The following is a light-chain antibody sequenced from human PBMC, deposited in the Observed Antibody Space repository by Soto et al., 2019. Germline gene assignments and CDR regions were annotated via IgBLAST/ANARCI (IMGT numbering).Light chain of an antibody. V-gene: IGLV1-44*01. CDR2: SNN. Sequence: QSVLTQPPSASGTPGQRVTISCSGSSSNIGTNSVNWYQQLPETAPKLLIYSNNQRPSGVPARFSGSKSGTSASLATSGLQFEDEADYSCTAWDDNLSLVVFGGGTKLTVL. CDR1: SSNIGTNS. CDR3: TAWDDNLSLVV. J-gene: IGLJ2*01.